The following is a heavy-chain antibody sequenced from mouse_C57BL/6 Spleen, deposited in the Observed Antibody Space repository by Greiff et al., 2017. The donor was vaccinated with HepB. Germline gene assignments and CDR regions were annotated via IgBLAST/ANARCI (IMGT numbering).Heavy chain of an antibody. CDR1: GYAFTNYL. V-gene: IGHV1-54*01. J-gene: IGHJ1*03. D-gene: IGHD1-1*01. Sequence: QVQLKESGAELVRPGTSVKVSCKASGYAFTNYLIEWVKQRPGQGLEWIGVINPGSGGTNYNEKFKGKETLTADKSSSTAYMQLSSLTSEDSAVYFCARYYGSSYWYFDVWGTGTTVTVSS. CDR2: INPGSGGT. CDR3: ARYYGSSYWYFDV.